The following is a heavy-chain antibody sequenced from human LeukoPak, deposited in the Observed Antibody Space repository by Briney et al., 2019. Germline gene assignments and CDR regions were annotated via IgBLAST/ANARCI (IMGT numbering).Heavy chain of an antibody. V-gene: IGHV3-15*04. CDR3: ATVPGITAFGEVIDY. CDR1: GFTVTNAR. J-gene: IGHJ4*02. D-gene: IGHD3-3*01. Sequence: GGSLGLSCVVSGFTVTNARMNWVRQAPGGGLEWIGRIESRNDGGTTDYAAPVKGRFTISRDDSKNTVILHMNSLKTEDTAVYYCATVPGITAFGEVIDYWGQGTLVTISS. CDR2: IESRNDGGTT.